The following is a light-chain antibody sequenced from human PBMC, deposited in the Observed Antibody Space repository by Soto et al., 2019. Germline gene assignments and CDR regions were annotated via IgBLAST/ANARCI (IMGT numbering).Light chain of an antibody. J-gene: IGLJ1*01. Sequence: LTQARSVSRSHGHTVTISCTGTSSDVGGYDYVSWYQQHPGKAPKLMIYDVTKRPSGVPDRFSGFRSGNTASLTISGLQAEDDADYYCCSYAGTYTFYVFGTGTKVTVL. CDR1: SSDVGGYDY. V-gene: IGLV2-11*01. CDR2: DVT. CDR3: CSYAGTYTFYV.